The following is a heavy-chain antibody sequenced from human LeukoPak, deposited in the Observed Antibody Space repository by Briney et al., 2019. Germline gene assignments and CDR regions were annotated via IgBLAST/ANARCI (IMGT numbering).Heavy chain of an antibody. J-gene: IGHJ6*02. D-gene: IGHD3-16*01. CDR2: IYYTGST. V-gene: IGHV4-30-4*01. Sequence: SETLSLTCTVSGASINSGDYYWSWIRQPPGKGLEWIGYIYYTGSTYYNPSLKSRVTMSLDTSKNLFSLKVSFVTAADTAVYYCARVDWGEGHYGMDVWGQGTTVTVSS. CDR1: GASINSGDYY. CDR3: ARVDWGEGHYGMDV.